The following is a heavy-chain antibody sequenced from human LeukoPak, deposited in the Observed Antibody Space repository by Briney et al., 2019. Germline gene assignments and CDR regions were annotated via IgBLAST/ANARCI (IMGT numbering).Heavy chain of an antibody. CDR3: AKELVGARPTNWFDS. Sequence: GGSLRLSCAASGFTFNSYAMSWVRQAPGKGLDWVAAISGSGGTTYYADSVKGRFTISRDNSKNTVSLQMNSLRVEDTATYYWAKELVGARPTNWFDSWGQGTLVTVSS. CDR1: GFTFNSYA. J-gene: IGHJ5*01. V-gene: IGHV3-23*01. CDR2: ISGSGGTT. D-gene: IGHD6-6*01.